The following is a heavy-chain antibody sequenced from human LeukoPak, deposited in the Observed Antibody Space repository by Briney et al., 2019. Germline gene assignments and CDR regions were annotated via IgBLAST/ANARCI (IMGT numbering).Heavy chain of an antibody. V-gene: IGHV3-23*01. CDR2: ISGSGDTT. CDR3: ASKLRFLEWSVPSDY. CDR1: GFTFSSYA. D-gene: IGHD3-3*01. J-gene: IGHJ4*02. Sequence: GGSLRLSCAASGFTFSSYAMDWVRQAPGKGLEWVSVISGSGDTTYYADSVKGRFTISRDNSKNTLYLQMNNLRAEDTAVYYCASKLRFLEWSVPSDYWSQGTLVAVSS.